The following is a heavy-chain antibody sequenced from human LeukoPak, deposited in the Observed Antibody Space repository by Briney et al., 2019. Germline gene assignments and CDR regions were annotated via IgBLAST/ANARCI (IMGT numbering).Heavy chain of an antibody. CDR2: ISSSGST. CDR1: GDSISSGDYY. Sequence: SETLSLTCTVSGDSISSGDYYWIWIPQPAGKGLEWIGRISSSGSTNYNPSLKSRVTISVDTYKNQFSLKLSSVTAADTAVYFCARGPYSYDSSGAFDIWGQGTMVTVSS. V-gene: IGHV4-61*02. CDR3: ARGPYSYDSSGAFDI. J-gene: IGHJ3*02. D-gene: IGHD3-22*01.